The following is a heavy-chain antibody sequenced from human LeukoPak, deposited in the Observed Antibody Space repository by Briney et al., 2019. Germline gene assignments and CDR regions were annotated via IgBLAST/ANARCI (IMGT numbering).Heavy chain of an antibody. Sequence: PGGSLRLSCAASGFTFSSYSMNWVRRAPGKGLEWVSSISSSSSYIYYADSVKGRFTISRDNAKNSLYLQMNSLRAEDTAVYYCARDPPKGAVGAFDYWGQGTLVTVSS. CDR1: GFTFSSYS. D-gene: IGHD1-26*01. CDR2: ISSSSSYI. V-gene: IGHV3-21*01. J-gene: IGHJ4*02. CDR3: ARDPPKGAVGAFDY.